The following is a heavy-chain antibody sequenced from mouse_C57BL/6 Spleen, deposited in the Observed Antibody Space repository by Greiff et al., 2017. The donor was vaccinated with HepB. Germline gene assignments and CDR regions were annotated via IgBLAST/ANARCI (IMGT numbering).Heavy chain of an antibody. V-gene: IGHV1-81*01. CDR2: IYPRSGNT. CDR1: GYTFTSYG. CDR3: ASLYYYGSY. D-gene: IGHD1-1*01. Sequence: QVQLQQSGAELARPGASVKLSCKASGYTFTSYGISWVKQRTGQGLEWIGEIYPRSGNTYYNEKFKGKATLTADKSSSTAYMELRSLTSEDSAVYFCASLYYYGSYWGQGTTLTVSS. J-gene: IGHJ2*01.